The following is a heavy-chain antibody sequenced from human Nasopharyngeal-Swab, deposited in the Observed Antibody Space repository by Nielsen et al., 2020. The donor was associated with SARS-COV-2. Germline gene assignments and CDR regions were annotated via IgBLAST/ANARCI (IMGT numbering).Heavy chain of an antibody. J-gene: IGHJ6*02. Sequence: GGSLRLSCAASGFTFDDYAMHWVRQAPGKGLEWVSGISWNSGSIAYADSVKGRFTISRDNAKNSLYLQMNSLRAEDTALYYCAKDIRRYFDWLITPTSYYYDGMDVWGQGTTVTVSS. CDR1: GFTFDDYA. V-gene: IGHV3-9*01. CDR3: AKDIRRYFDWLITPTSYYYDGMDV. CDR2: ISWNSGSI. D-gene: IGHD3-9*01.